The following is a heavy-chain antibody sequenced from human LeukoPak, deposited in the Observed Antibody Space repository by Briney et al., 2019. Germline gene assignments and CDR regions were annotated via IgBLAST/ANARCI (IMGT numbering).Heavy chain of an antibody. V-gene: IGHV4-34*01. D-gene: IGHD4-17*01. CDR2: INHSGAT. J-gene: IGHJ4*02. Sequence: SETLSLTCAVSGGSFSDYSWSWIRQSPGEGLEWIGEINHSGATNYNPSFKSRVTISVDTSKKQVSLKLSSVTAADTAVYYCARSPYGDYRFDYWGQGTLVTVSS. CDR1: GGSFSDYS. CDR3: ARSPYGDYRFDY.